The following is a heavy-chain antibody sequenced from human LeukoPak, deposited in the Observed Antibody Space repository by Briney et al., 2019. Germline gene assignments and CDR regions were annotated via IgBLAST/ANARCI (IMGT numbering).Heavy chain of an antibody. CDR3: ARGDSDYDSSGSLEALDY. Sequence: GASVKVSCKASGYTFTSYGISWVRQAPGQGLEWMGWISAYNGNTNYAQKLQGRVTMTTDTSTSTAYMELRSLRSDDTAVYYCARGDSDYDSSGSLEALDYWGQGTLVTVSS. CDR1: GYTFTSYG. CDR2: ISAYNGNT. J-gene: IGHJ4*02. V-gene: IGHV1-18*01. D-gene: IGHD3-22*01.